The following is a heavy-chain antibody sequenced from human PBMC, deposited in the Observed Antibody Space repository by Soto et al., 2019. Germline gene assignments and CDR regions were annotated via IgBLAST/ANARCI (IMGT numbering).Heavy chain of an antibody. CDR3: TTEYGYSSGKNDH. CDR1: GFTFNDAW. Sequence: PVGSLRLSCATYGFTFNDAWLSWVRQPPGKGLEWVGRLKGRNVGGTIDYAAPVTGRFTISSDESQNTLHLQMSSLKIEDTAVYYCTTEYGYSSGKNDHWGQGALVTVSS. D-gene: IGHD6-19*01. CDR2: LKGRNVGGTI. J-gene: IGHJ4*02. V-gene: IGHV3-15*07.